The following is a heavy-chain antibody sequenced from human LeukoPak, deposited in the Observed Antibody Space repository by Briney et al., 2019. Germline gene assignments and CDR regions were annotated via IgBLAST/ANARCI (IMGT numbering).Heavy chain of an antibody. CDR3: VRDEGWGPDY. Sequence: PGGSLRLSCSASGFAFKSYWMDWVRQAPGKGLEWVANIKQDGSKKYYVDSVKGRFTISRDNAKNSLYLQMNSLRVEDTAVYYCVRDEGWGPDYWGQGTLVTVSS. CDR2: IKQDGSKK. V-gene: IGHV3-7*01. J-gene: IGHJ4*02. CDR1: GFAFKSYW. D-gene: IGHD2-15*01.